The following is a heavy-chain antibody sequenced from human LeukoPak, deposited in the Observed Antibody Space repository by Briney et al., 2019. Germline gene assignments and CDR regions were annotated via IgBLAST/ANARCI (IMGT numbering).Heavy chain of an antibody. CDR3: AKVPISDYYESSGYYPRYYYYGMDV. V-gene: IGHV3-43*01. CDR2: ITWDSGTT. Sequence: GGSLRLSCAASGFTFDDYTMHWVRQAPGKSLEWVSLITWDSGTTYYKDSVKGRFTISRDNSKNTLYLQMNSLRAEDTAVYYCAKVPISDYYESSGYYPRYYYYGMDVWGQGTTVTVSS. CDR1: GFTFDDYT. D-gene: IGHD3-22*01. J-gene: IGHJ6*02.